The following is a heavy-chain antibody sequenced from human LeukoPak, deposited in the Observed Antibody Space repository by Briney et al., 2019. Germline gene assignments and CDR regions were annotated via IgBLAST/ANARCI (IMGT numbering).Heavy chain of an antibody. D-gene: IGHD6-13*01. Sequence: ASVKVSCKASGYTFTSYGISWVRQAPRQGLEWMGWISAYNGNTNYAQKPQGRVTMTTDTSTSTAYMELRSLRSDDTAVYYCASTVRWYRAFDIWAQGTMVTVSS. V-gene: IGHV1-18*01. CDR2: ISAYNGNT. J-gene: IGHJ3*02. CDR3: ASTVRWYRAFDI. CDR1: GYTFTSYG.